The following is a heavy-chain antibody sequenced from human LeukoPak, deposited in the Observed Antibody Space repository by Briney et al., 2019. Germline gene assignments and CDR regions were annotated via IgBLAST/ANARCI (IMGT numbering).Heavy chain of an antibody. Sequence: GGSLRLSCAASGLTFSSDAMSWVRQAPGKGLEWVSTISDTGSRTYYADSVKGRFTISRDNSKNTLYLQVNNLRAEDTAVYYCVGEGQTGTLAYWGQGTLVSVSS. CDR1: GLTFSSDA. CDR3: VGEGQTGTLAY. CDR2: ISDTGSRT. J-gene: IGHJ4*02. V-gene: IGHV3-23*01. D-gene: IGHD1-7*01.